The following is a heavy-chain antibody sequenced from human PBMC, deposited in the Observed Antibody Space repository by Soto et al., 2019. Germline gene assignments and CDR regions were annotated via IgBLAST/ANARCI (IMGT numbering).Heavy chain of an antibody. D-gene: IGHD2-8*02. CDR1: GYTFTSYG. Sequence: QVQLVQSGAEVKKPGASVKVSCKASGYTFTSYGISWVRQAPGQGLEWMGWISAYNGNTNYAQKFQGRVTMTTATATSTAYLELRSPRSDDTALYDCARNGGVQARFDPWGQGTLVTVSS. J-gene: IGHJ5*02. CDR2: ISAYNGNT. CDR3: ARNGGVQARFDP. V-gene: IGHV1-18*01.